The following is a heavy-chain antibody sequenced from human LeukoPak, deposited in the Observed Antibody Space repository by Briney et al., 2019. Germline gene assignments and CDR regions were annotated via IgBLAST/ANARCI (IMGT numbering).Heavy chain of an antibody. V-gene: IGHV3-23*01. D-gene: IGHD6-13*01. CDR3: AKDSRTPWFDP. CDR2: ISGGGDTT. CDR1: GFTFNSCS. Sequence: GGCLRLSCAASGFTFNSCSMTWVRQAPGKGLEWVSVISGGGDTTYYADSVKGRFTISRDNSKNTLYLQMNSLRAEDTAVYYCAKDSRTPWFDPWGQGTLVTVSS. J-gene: IGHJ5*02.